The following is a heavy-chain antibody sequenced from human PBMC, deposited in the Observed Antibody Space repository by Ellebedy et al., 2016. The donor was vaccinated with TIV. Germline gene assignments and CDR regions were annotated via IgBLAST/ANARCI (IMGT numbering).Heavy chain of an antibody. CDR3: ARYESDGGAFNI. J-gene: IGHJ3*02. V-gene: IGHV5-51*01. D-gene: IGHD3-3*01. CDR2: IYPGDSDT. Sequence: GESLKISXTASGSIFTTYWNGWVRQMPGKGQEWMGIIYPGDSDTRYSPSFQGQVTISADTSISTAYLEWSSLKASDTAMYYCARYESDGGAFNIWGQGKMVTVSS. CDR1: GSIFTTYW.